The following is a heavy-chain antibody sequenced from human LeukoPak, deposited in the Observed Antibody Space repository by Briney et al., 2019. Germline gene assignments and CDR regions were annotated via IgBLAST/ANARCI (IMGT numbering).Heavy chain of an antibody. CDR1: GYTFTGYY. Sequence: ASVKVSCKASGYTFTGYYIHYVRQAPGQGLEWMGRIDPYSGDTNYAQKFQGRVTMARDTSISTDYMELSRLRSDDTAVFYCARSKKFCRGGSCDFDYWGQGTLLTVSS. CDR3: ARSKKFCRGGSCDFDY. J-gene: IGHJ4*02. D-gene: IGHD2-15*01. V-gene: IGHV1-2*06. CDR2: IDPYSGDT.